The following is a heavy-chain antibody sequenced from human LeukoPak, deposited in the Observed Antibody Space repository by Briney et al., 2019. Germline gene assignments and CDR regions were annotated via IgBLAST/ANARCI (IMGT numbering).Heavy chain of an antibody. CDR2: ISYDGSNK. J-gene: IGHJ3*01. Sequence: PGGSLRLSCAASGFTFSSYAMHWVRQAPGKGLEWVAVISYDGSNKYYADSVKGRFTISRDNSKNTLYLQMNSLRAEDTAVYYCAILGGDAFDVWGQGTMVTVSS. CDR3: AILGGDAFDV. D-gene: IGHD2-8*02. V-gene: IGHV3-30-3*01. CDR1: GFTFSSYA.